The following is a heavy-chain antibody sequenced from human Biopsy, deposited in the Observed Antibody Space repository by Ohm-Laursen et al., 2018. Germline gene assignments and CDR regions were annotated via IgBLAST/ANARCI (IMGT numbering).Heavy chain of an antibody. V-gene: IGHV4-61*08. J-gene: IGHJ6*02. D-gene: IGHD2-2*01. CDR2: VYYSGTT. CDR1: GGSISSGGYY. CDR3: ARDVKRYCSGTSCYSGYFGMDV. Sequence: TLSLTCTVSGGSISSGGYYWSWIRQHPGKGLEWIGDVYYSGTTNYNPSLKSRLTISVDTSKNQFSLNLNSVTAADTAVYFCARDVKRYCSGTSCYSGYFGMDVWGQGTTVTVS.